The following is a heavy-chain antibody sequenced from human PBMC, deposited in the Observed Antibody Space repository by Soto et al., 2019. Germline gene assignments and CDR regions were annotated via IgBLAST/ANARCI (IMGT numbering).Heavy chain of an antibody. Sequence: EVQLLESGGGLVQPGGSLKLSCAASGFTFSSYAMTWVRQAPGKGLEWVSAISGSGGNTYYADSVKGWFTISRDNSKNTLHLQMNSLRAGDTAVYYCTKNLSLGELSLSKSDFWVQGTLVTVSS. CDR3: TKNLSLGELSLSKSDF. CDR2: ISGSGGNT. J-gene: IGHJ4*02. CDR1: GFTFSSYA. D-gene: IGHD3-16*01. V-gene: IGHV3-23*01.